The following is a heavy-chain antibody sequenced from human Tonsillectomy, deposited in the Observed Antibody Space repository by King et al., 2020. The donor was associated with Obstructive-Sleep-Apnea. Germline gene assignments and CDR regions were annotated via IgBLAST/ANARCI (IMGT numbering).Heavy chain of an antibody. D-gene: IGHD3-3*01. CDR3: ARAATDVDFWSGYYTEGPSDY. CDR2: ISAYNGNT. Sequence: QLVQSGAEVKKPGASVKVSCKASGYTFTSYGISWVRQAPGQGLEWMGWISAYNGNTNYAQKLQGRVTMTTDTSTSTSYMELRSLRSDDTAVYYCARAATDVDFWSGYYTEGPSDYWGQGTLVTVPS. J-gene: IGHJ4*02. CDR1: GYTFTSYG. V-gene: IGHV1-18*04.